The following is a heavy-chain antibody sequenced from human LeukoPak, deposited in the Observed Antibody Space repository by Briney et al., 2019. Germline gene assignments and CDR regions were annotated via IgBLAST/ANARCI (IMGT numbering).Heavy chain of an antibody. CDR2: IHPLDSDT. V-gene: IGHV5-51*01. CDR1: GYRITSHW. Sequence: PGESPTIPCQAYGYRITSHWIGYVRQTPGKGLEWMGIIHPLDSDTKYSPSFQGQITISADKSTAYLHWSSLKASDTGKYYCPRRLNSNGWAPPIDYWGQGTLVTVSS. D-gene: IGHD6-19*01. CDR3: PRRLNSNGWAPPIDY. J-gene: IGHJ4*02.